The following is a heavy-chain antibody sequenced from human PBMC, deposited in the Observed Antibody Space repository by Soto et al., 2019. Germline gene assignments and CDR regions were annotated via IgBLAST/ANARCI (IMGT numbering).Heavy chain of an antibody. V-gene: IGHV5-51*01. CDR1: GYSFTSYW. CDR2: IYPGDSDT. D-gene: IGHD3-10*01. Sequence: PGESLKISCKGSGYSFTSYWIGWVRQMPGKGPEWMGIIYPGDSDTRYSPSFQGQVTIPADKSISTAYLQWSSLKASDTAMYYCALVYYYGSGSYYGHFDYWGQGTLVTVSS. CDR3: ALVYYYGSGSYYGHFDY. J-gene: IGHJ4*02.